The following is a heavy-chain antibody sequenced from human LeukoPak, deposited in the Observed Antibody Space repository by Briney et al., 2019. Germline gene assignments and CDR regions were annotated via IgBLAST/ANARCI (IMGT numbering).Heavy chain of an antibody. CDR1: GYTLTGYY. D-gene: IGHD2-2*01. V-gene: IGHV1-2*06. J-gene: IGHJ4*02. CDR3: ARGPYCSGISCSVYRLFDY. CDR2: INPNSGGT. Sequence: GDSVKVSCKASGYTLTGYYMHWVRQAPGQGLEWMGRINPNSGGTNYAQKFQGRVTMTRDTSISTAYMELSRLRSDDAAVYYCARGPYCSGISCSVYRLFDYWGQGTLVSVSS.